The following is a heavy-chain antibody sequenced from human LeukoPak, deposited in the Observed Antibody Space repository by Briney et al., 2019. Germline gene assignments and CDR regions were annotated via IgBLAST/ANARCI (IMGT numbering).Heavy chain of an antibody. J-gene: IGHJ6*03. CDR1: GFTFSSYS. CDR2: ISSSSSYI. D-gene: IGHD2-2*01. CDR3: AKPGPTNYYYYMDV. Sequence: PGGSLRLSCAASGFTFSSYSMNWVRQAPGKGLEWVSSISSSSSYIYYADSVKGRFTISRDNAKNSLYLQMNSLRAEDTAVYSCAKPGPTNYYYYMDVWGKGTTVTVSS. V-gene: IGHV3-21*01.